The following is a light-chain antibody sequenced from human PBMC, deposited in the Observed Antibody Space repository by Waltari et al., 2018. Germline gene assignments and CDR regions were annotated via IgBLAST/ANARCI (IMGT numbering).Light chain of an antibody. J-gene: IGKJ1*01. Sequence: DIQMTQSPSTLSASVGDRVTITCRASQSIRSWLAWYQHKPGKAPKLLIYKASSLETGVPSRFSGSGSGTEFTLTISSLQPDDFATYYCQQNNSYSGTFGQGTKVEIK. V-gene: IGKV1-5*03. CDR1: QSIRSW. CDR3: QQNNSYSGT. CDR2: KAS.